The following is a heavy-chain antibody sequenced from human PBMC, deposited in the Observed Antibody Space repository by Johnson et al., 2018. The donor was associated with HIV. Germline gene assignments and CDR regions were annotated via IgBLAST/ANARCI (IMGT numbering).Heavy chain of an antibody. CDR2: ISYDGTNE. D-gene: IGHD3-22*01. Sequence: QVQLVESVGGVVQPGRSLRLSCAASGFTFSSYAMHWVRQAPGKGLEWVAVISYDGTNEYYADSVKGRLTISRDNSKNTVYLQMNSLRAEDTAVYFCARIRVAVSTEVGAFDIWGQGTMVSVSS. V-gene: IGHV3-30*04. CDR3: ARIRVAVSTEVGAFDI. CDR1: GFTFSSYA. J-gene: IGHJ3*02.